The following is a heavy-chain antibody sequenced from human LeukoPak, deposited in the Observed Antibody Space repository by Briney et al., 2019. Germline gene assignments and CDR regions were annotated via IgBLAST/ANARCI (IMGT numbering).Heavy chain of an antibody. CDR2: ISSSSSTI. J-gene: IGHJ6*03. CDR1: GFTFSSYA. Sequence: GGSLRLSCAASGFTFSSYAMHWVRQAPGKGLEWVSYISSSSSTIYYADSVKGRFTISRDNAKNSLYLQMNSLRAEDTAVYYCAREPSQLTVTRAYYMDVWGKGTTVTVSS. CDR3: AREPSQLTVTRAYYMDV. D-gene: IGHD4-11*01. V-gene: IGHV3-48*01.